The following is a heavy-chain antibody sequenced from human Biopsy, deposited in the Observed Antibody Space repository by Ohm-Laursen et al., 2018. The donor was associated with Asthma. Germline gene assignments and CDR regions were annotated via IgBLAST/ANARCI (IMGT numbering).Heavy chain of an antibody. J-gene: IGHJ5*02. CDR3: ARGQKSAGDRWFDP. D-gene: IGHD6-13*01. V-gene: IGHV1-2*06. CDR2: INPNSGGT. Sequence: ASVKVSCKASGYTFIGCHIHWMRQAPGQGLEWMGRINPNSGGTNYAQKFQGRVTMTRDTSISTAYMEVSRLRSDDTAVYYCARGQKSAGDRWFDPWGQGTVVTASS. CDR1: GYTFIGCH.